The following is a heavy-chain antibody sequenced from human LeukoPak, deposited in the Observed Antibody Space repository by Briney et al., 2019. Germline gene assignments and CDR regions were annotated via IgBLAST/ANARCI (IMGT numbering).Heavy chain of an antibody. CDR1: GFTVSSNY. J-gene: IGHJ4*02. D-gene: IGHD3-22*01. Sequence: GGSLRLSCAASGFTVSSNYMSWVRQAPGKGLEWVSVIYSGGSTYYADSVKGRFTISRDNSKNTLYLQMNSLRAEDTAVNYCALGSSGYYWPFDYWGQGTLVTVSS. CDR2: IYSGGST. V-gene: IGHV3-53*01. CDR3: ALGSSGYYWPFDY.